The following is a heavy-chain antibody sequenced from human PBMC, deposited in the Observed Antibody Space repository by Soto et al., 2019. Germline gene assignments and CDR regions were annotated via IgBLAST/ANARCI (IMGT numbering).Heavy chain of an antibody. CDR2: IDPSDSQT. V-gene: IGHV5-10-1*01. J-gene: IGHJ3*02. D-gene: IGHD6-19*01. CDR1: GYSFAGYW. Sequence: PGESLKTSCKRSGYSFAGYWITWVRQKPGKGLEWMGRIDPSDSQTYYSPSFRGHVTISVTKSITTVFLQWSSLRASDTAMYYFARRVVAVAGTGAFDIWGQGTMVTV. CDR3: ARRVVAVAGTGAFDI.